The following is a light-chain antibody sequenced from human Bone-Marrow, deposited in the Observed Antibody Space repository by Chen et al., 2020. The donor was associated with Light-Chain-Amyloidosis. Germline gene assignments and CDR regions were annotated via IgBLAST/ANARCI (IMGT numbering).Light chain of an antibody. CDR3: SSYALTNTLV. J-gene: IGLJ1*01. V-gene: IGLV2-14*01. Sequence: QSALTQPASVSGSPGQSITISCTGTSSDVGGDNHVSWYQQHPDKAPKLMIYEVTNRPSWVPVRFSGSKSDNTASLTISRLQTEDEADYFCSSYALTNTLVFGSGTRVTVL. CDR1: SSDVGGDNH. CDR2: EVT.